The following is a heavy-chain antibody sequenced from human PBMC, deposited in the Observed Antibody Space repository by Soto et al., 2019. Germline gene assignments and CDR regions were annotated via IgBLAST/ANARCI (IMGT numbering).Heavy chain of an antibody. CDR3: ARDRGSTMGGNSGYYYYGMDV. CDR2: IIPIFGTA. V-gene: IGHV1-69*13. D-gene: IGHD2-21*02. Sequence: GASVKVSGKASGGTFSSYAISWVRQAPGQGLEWMGGIIPIFGTANYAQKFQGRVTITADESTSTAYMELSSLRSEDTAVYYCARDRGSTMGGNSGYYYYGMDVWGQGTTVSV. CDR1: GGTFSSYA. J-gene: IGHJ6*02.